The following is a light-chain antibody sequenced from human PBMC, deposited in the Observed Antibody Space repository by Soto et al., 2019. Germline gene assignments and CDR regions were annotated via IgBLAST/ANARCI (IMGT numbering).Light chain of an antibody. Sequence: EIVLTQSPGTLSLSPGERATLSCRASQSFRSSYLAWYQQRPGQAPRLLIHAASRRATGIPDRFSGSGSGTDFTLTISRLEPEDYAVYYCQQYGSSPGFTFGGGTKVEIK. J-gene: IGKJ4*01. V-gene: IGKV3-20*01. CDR1: QSFRSSY. CDR2: AAS. CDR3: QQYGSSPGFT.